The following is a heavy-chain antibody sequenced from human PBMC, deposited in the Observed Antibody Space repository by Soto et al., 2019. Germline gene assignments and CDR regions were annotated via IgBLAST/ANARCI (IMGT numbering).Heavy chain of an antibody. CDR2: IYFSGTT. Sequence: QVQLQASGPGLVKPSQTLSLTCNVSGGSIRSGDYYWAWIRQPPGKGLEWIGYIYFSGTTFYNPSRKSRVAISVDTSQNQFSLKLTSVTAADTAVYYCARAGGYCSGVNCLYWYFDLWGRGTLATVSS. CDR1: GGSIRSGDYY. CDR3: ARAGGYCSGVNCLYWYFDL. J-gene: IGHJ2*01. V-gene: IGHV4-30-4*01. D-gene: IGHD2-15*01.